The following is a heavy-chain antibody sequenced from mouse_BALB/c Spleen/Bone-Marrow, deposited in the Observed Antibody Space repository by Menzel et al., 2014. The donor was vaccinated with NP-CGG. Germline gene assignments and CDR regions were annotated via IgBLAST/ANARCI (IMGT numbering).Heavy chain of an antibody. CDR2: IDPSDSYT. Sequence: VKLQESGAELVKPGASVKLSCKASGYTSTSYWMHWVKQRPGQGLEWIGEIDPSDSYTNYNQKFKGKATLTVDKSSSTAYMQLSSLTSEDSAVYYCAITTVVATGDYWGQGTTLTVSS. D-gene: IGHD1-1*01. J-gene: IGHJ2*01. CDR1: GYTSTSYW. CDR3: AITTVVATGDY. V-gene: IGHV1-69*02.